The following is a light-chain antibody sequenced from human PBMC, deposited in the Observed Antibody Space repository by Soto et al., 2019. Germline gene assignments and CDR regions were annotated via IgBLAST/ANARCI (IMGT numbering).Light chain of an antibody. CDR1: SSDVGNYKY. J-gene: IGLJ1*01. Sequence: QSALTQPASVSGSPGQSITISCTGTSSDVGNYKYVSWYQQHPGKAPKLMIYEVSNRPSGVSNRFSCSKSGNTASLTISGLQAADETDYSCFSYTSSGTYVFGTGTKVTAL. CDR3: FSYTSSGTYV. CDR2: EVS. V-gene: IGLV2-14*01.